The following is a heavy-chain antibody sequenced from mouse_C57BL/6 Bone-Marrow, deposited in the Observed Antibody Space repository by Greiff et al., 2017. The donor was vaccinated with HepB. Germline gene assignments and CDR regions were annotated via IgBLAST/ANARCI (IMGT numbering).Heavy chain of an antibody. Sequence: EVKLQESGGGLVKPGGSLKLSCAASGFTFSDYGIHWVRQAPEKGLEWVAYISSGSSTIYYADTVKGRFTISRDNAKNTLFLQMTSLRSEDTAMYYCARDSNYVGRYFDVWGTGTTVTVSS. CDR3: ARDSNYVGRYFDV. CDR2: ISSGSSTI. D-gene: IGHD2-5*01. CDR1: GFTFSDYG. V-gene: IGHV5-17*01. J-gene: IGHJ1*03.